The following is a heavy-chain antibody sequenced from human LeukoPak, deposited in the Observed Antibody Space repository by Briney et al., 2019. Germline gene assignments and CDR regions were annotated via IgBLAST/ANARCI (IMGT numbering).Heavy chain of an antibody. CDR3: TTSDCDY. CDR2: IKPDGNDK. CDR1: GFTFSIHW. V-gene: IGHV3-7*03. Sequence: GGSLRLSCVASGFTFSIHWMTWVRQAPGKGLEWVATIKPDGNDKFFVDSVKGRFTISRDNAKTSLFLQMNSLRAEDTAIYYCTTSDCDYWGQGALVTVSS. J-gene: IGHJ4*02.